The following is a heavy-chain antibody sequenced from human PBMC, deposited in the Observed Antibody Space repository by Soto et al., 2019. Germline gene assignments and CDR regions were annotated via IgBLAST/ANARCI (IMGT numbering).Heavy chain of an antibody. J-gene: IGHJ6*01. CDR3: ARGRTDSGYYTNWCGR. CDR2: IIPIFGTT. V-gene: IGHV1-69*06. D-gene: IGHD3-22*01. Sequence: SVKVSCKASGGTFCSDAITWVRQAPGQGLEWVGRIIPIFGTTNYAQNLQGRVTISADKSTLTSYMELHSLTSDDTALYYCARGRTDSGYYTNWCGRWGQGSQGAVAS. CDR1: GGTFCSDA.